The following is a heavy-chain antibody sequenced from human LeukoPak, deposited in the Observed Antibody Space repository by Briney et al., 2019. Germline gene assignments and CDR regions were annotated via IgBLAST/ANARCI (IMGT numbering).Heavy chain of an antibody. CDR2: IYPGDSDT. Sequence: GESLKISCKGSGYSFTSYWIGWVRQMPGKGLEWMGIIYPGDSDTRYSPSFQGQVTISVDTSKNQFSLKLSSVTAADTAVYYCARAAYSGSYHSDYWGQGTLVTVSS. V-gene: IGHV5-51*01. J-gene: IGHJ4*02. CDR3: ARAAYSGSYHSDY. CDR1: GYSFTSYW. D-gene: IGHD1-26*01.